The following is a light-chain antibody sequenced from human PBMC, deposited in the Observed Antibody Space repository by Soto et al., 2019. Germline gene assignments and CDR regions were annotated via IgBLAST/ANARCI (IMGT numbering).Light chain of an antibody. J-gene: IGKJ1*01. CDR3: QQYGSSPRT. CDR1: QSVNSGY. CDR2: DTS. Sequence: VLTQCPGTLSLSPGERATLSCRASQSVNSGYLAWYQHTPGQAPRLLIYDTSTRATGIPDRFSGSGSGTDFTLTISRLEPEDFAVFYCQQYGSSPRTFGQGTKVDIK. V-gene: IGKV3-20*01.